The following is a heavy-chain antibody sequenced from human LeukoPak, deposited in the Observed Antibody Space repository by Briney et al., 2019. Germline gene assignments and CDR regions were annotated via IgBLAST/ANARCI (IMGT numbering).Heavy chain of an antibody. D-gene: IGHD6-13*01. CDR3: ARDERAANWFDP. CDR2: ISSSGSTI. V-gene: IGHV3-11*01. Sequence: GGSLRLSCAASGFTFSDYYMSWIRQAPGKGLEWVSYISSSGSTIYYAASVKGRFTISRDNAKNSLYLQMNSLRAEDTAVYYCARDERAANWFDPWGQGTLVTVSS. CDR1: GFTFSDYY. J-gene: IGHJ5*02.